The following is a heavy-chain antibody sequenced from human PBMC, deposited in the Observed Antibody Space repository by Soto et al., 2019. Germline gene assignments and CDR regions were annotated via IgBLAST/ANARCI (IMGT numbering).Heavy chain of an antibody. J-gene: IGHJ4*02. V-gene: IGHV1-46*03. CDR3: ARVRGGDNYDSSGYFHYFDY. D-gene: IGHD3-22*01. Sequence: GASVKVSCKASGYTFTSYYMHWVRQAPGQGLEWMGIINPSGGSTSYAQKFQGRVTMTRDTSTSTVYMELSSLRSEDTAVYYCARVRGGDNYDSSGYFHYFDYWGQGTLVTVSS. CDR2: INPSGGST. CDR1: GYTFTSYY.